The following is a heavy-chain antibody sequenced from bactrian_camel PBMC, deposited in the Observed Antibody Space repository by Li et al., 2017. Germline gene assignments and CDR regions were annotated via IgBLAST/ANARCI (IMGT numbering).Heavy chain of an antibody. CDR3: AVFPFDCPNGLRLDDFKH. CDR1: PYYYRSAC. J-gene: IGHJ4*01. CDR2: IVPGVNT. V-gene: IGHV3S55*01. Sequence: QVQLVESGGGSVQAGGSLRLSCAASPYYYRSACMGWFRQAPGKEREGVTQIVPGVNTLYADSVMGRFTISLDNTKNILYLLMDSLTPEDTAMYYCAVFPFDCPNGLRLDDFKHWGQGTQVTVS. D-gene: IGHD3*01.